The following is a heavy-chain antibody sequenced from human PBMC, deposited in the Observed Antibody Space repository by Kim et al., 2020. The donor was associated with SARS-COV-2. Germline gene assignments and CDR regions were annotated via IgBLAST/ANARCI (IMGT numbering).Heavy chain of an antibody. CDR3: ARPTQMVDTAMVPQGSYYYYGMDV. V-gene: IGHV3-66*04. CDR2: IYSGGST. CDR1: GFTVSSNY. Sequence: GGSLRLSCAASGFTVSSNYMSWVRQAPGKGLEWVSVIYSGGSTYYADSVKGRFTISRDNSKNTLYLQMNSLRAEDTAVYYCARPTQMVDTAMVPQGSYYYYGMDVWGQGTTVTVSS. D-gene: IGHD5-18*01. J-gene: IGHJ6*02.